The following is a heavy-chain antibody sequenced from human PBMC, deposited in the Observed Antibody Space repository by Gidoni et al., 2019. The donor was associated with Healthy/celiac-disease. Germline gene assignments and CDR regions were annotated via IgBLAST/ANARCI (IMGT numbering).Heavy chain of an antibody. CDR1: GFTFISYA. CDR2: IRRSGGSQ. D-gene: IGHD4-17*01. V-gene: IGHV3-23*01. J-gene: IGHJ5*02. CDR3: AKEGNYGDYEEKPTWFDP. Sequence: EVQLLESGGGLVQPGGSLRLSCAASGFTFISYAMSWVRQAPGKGLAWVSAIRRSGGSQYYADSVKGRFTISRDNSKNTLYLQMNSLRAEDTAVYYCAKEGNYGDYEEKPTWFDPWGQGTMVTVSS.